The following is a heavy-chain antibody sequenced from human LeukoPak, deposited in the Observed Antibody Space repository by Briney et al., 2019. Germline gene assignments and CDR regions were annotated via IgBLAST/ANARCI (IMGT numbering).Heavy chain of an antibody. CDR3: ARQTGSSSWFDY. Sequence: SGGSLRLSCAASGFSFSSYSMNWVRQAPGKGLEWVAAISTTSGNIYYADSVKGRFTISRDNAKNSLFLQMSSLRDEDTAIYYCARQTGSSSWFDYWGQGTLVTVSS. CDR2: ISTTSGNI. D-gene: IGHD6-13*01. V-gene: IGHV3-21*01. J-gene: IGHJ4*02. CDR1: GFSFSSYS.